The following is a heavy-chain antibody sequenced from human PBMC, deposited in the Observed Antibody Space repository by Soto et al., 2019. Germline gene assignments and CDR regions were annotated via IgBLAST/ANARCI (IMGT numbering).Heavy chain of an antibody. V-gene: IGHV1-69*13. CDR1: GATFSSYA. J-gene: IGHJ6*02. CDR3: AVTRSHGYYYYHGMEV. Sequence: GASVKVSSKASGATFSSYAIGSVRHSPGQGLEWMGGIIPIFGTANYAQKFQGRVTITADESTSTAYMELSSLRSEDTAVYYCAVTRSHGYYYYHGMEVWGQGTTVTV. CDR2: IIPIFGTA. D-gene: IGHD1-26*01.